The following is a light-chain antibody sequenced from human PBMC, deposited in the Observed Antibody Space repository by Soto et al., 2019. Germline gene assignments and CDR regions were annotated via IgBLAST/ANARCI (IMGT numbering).Light chain of an antibody. CDR2: AAS. J-gene: IGKJ3*01. V-gene: IGKV1-39*01. Sequence: DIQMTQSPSTLSASVGDRVTITCRASQSIKNWLAWYQQKPGEAPKLLIYAASSLQSGVPSRFSGSGSGTDFTLTISSLQPEDFATYYCQQSYSTLFTFGPGTKVDIK. CDR1: QSIKNW. CDR3: QQSYSTLFT.